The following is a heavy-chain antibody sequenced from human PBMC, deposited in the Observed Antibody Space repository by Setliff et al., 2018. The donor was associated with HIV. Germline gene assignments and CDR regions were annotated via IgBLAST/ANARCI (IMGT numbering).Heavy chain of an antibody. Sequence: PSETLSLTCSVSGYSISNGYYWGWFRQSPGKGLEWIATIYQTGSIYYNPSLQNRVTLLLDMSKNQFSLKLSSATAADTAVYYCARQAWHSGRNSYFVDYWGQGMLVTVSS. CDR1: GYSISNGYY. D-gene: IGHD3-10*01. CDR2: IYQTGSI. V-gene: IGHV4-38-2*02. J-gene: IGHJ4*02. CDR3: ARQAWHSGRNSYFVDY.